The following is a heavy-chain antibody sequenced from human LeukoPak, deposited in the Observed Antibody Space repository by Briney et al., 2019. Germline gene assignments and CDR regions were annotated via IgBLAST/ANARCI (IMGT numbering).Heavy chain of an antibody. D-gene: IGHD1-7*01. J-gene: IGHJ4*02. CDR3: AKVSGGNYHKRPFAY. V-gene: IGHV3-23*01. CDR2: ISGSGGST. CDR1: GGSISSSSYY. Sequence: QSSETLSLTCTVSGGSISSSSYYWGWIRQPPGKGLEWVSAISGSGGSTYYADSVKGRFTISRDNSKNTLYLQMNSLRAEDTAVYYCAKVSGGNYHKRPFAYWGQGTLVTVSS.